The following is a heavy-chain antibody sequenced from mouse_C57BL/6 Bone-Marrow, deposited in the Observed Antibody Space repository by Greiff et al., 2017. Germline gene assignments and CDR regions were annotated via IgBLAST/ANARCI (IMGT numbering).Heavy chain of an antibody. CDR3: AREGITTVGATDY. J-gene: IGHJ2*01. CDR1: GFTFSDYG. Sequence: EVMLVESGGGLVKPGGSLKLSCAASGFTFSDYGMHWVRQAPEKGLEWVAYISSGSSTIDYADTVKGRFTISRDNAKNTLFLQMTSRRSEDTAMYYCAREGITTVGATDYWGQGTTLTVSS. D-gene: IGHD1-1*01. CDR2: ISSGSSTI. V-gene: IGHV5-17*01.